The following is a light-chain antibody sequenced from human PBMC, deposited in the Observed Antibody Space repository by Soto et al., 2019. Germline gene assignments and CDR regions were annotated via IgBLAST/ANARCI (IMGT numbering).Light chain of an antibody. CDR2: KNN. V-gene: IGLV1-47*01. CDR1: SSNIGRNF. CDR3: ATWDASLSAGV. Sequence: QSVLPQPPSASGTPGQRVTISCSGSSSNIGRNFVYWYQQLPGTAPKLLIYKNNQRPSGVPDRFSGSKSGPSASLAISGLRFEDEADYYCATWDASLSAGVFGGGTKLTVL. J-gene: IGLJ3*02.